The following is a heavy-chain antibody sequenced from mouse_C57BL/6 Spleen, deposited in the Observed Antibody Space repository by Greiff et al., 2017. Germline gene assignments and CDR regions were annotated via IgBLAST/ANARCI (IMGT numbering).Heavy chain of an antibody. CDR3: ARGEAYSNYN. CDR1: GYSITSGYY. CDR2: ISYDGSN. D-gene: IGHD2-5*01. J-gene: IGHJ2*01. V-gene: IGHV3-6*01. Sequence: EVHLVESGPGLVKPSQSLSLTCSVTGYSITSGYYWNWIRQFPGNKLEWMGYISYDGSNNYNPSLKNRISITRDTSKNQFFLKLNSVTTEDTATYYCARGEAYSNYNWGQGTTLTVSS.